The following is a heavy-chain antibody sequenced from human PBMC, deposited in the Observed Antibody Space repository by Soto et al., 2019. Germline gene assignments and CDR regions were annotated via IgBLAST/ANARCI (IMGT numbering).Heavy chain of an antibody. CDR2: IYHSGST. CDR1: GGSISSYY. Sequence: QVQLQESGPGLVKPSETLSLTCTVSGGSISSYYWSWIRQPPGKGLEWIGYIYHSGSTNYNPSLKSRVTISVDTSKNQFSLKLSSVTAADTAVYYCARRYGGNFDYWGQGTLVTVSS. CDR3: ARRYGGNFDY. D-gene: IGHD2-15*01. V-gene: IGHV4-59*01. J-gene: IGHJ4*02.